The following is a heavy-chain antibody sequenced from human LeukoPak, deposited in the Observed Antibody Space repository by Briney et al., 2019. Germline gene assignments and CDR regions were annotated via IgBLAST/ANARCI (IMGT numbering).Heavy chain of an antibody. Sequence: SVKVSCKASGGTFSSYAISWVRQAPGQGLEWMGRIIPILGIANYAQKFQGRVTITADKSTSTAYMELSSLRSEDTAVYYCARVYYGSGSYYGPGDYWGQGTLVTVSS. CDR2: IIPILGIA. V-gene: IGHV1-69*04. CDR3: ARVYYGSGSYYGPGDY. CDR1: GGTFSSYA. D-gene: IGHD3-10*01. J-gene: IGHJ4*02.